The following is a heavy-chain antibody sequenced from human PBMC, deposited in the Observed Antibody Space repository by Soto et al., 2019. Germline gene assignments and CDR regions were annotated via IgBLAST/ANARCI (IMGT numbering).Heavy chain of an antibody. CDR1: GFTFSSYA. CDR2: ISGSGGST. J-gene: IGHJ6*02. V-gene: IGHV3-23*01. CDR3: ARLGAPTTVTPRKAYYYGMDV. D-gene: IGHD4-4*01. Sequence: GGSLRLSCAASGFTFSSYAMSWVRQAPGKGLEWVSAISGSGGSTYYADSVKGRFTISRDNSKNTLYLQMNSLRAEDTAVYYCARLGAPTTVTPRKAYYYGMDVWGQGTTVTVSS.